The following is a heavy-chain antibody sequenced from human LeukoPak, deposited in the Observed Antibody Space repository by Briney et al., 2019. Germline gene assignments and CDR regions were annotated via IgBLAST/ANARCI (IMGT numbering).Heavy chain of an antibody. D-gene: IGHD3-9*01. CDR1: GGTISSSSYY. Sequence: PSETLSLTCTVSGGTISSSSYYWGWIRQPPGKGLEWIGSIYYSGSTYYNPSLKSRVTMSVDTSKNQFSLKLSSVTAADTAVYYCTSDTTGYYYFDQWGQGTLVTVSS. J-gene: IGHJ4*02. V-gene: IGHV4-39*07. CDR2: IYYSGST. CDR3: TSDTTGYYYFDQ.